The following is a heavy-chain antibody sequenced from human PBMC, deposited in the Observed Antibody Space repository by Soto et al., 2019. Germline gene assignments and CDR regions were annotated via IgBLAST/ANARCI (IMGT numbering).Heavy chain of an antibody. J-gene: IGHJ6*02. CDR1: SGSIDTTNW. CDR3: ARRTWGMDV. CDR2: IFHSGNT. V-gene: IGHV4-4*02. D-gene: IGHD2-8*01. Sequence: QVQLQESGPGLVKPSGTLSLTCAVSSGSIDTTNWWSWVRQPPGKGLEWMGEIFHSGNTYYNPSLAMRVTISVATSKNQFSLNLRSVTAADTAVYYCARRTWGMDVWGQGTTVTVSS.